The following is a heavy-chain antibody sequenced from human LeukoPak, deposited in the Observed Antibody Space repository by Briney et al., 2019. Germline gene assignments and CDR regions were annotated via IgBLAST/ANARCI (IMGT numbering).Heavy chain of an antibody. D-gene: IGHD3-22*01. CDR3: AKSSYYDASGYYREYYFDY. CDR2: ISSSYSTT. V-gene: IGHV3-48*01. Sequence: GGSLRLSCAASGFTFSSYSMNWVRQAPGKGLEWVSYISSSYSTTNYADSVKGRFTISRDDAKNSLYLQMNSLRAEDTAVYYCAKSSYYDASGYYREYYFDYWGQGTLVTVSS. J-gene: IGHJ4*02. CDR1: GFTFSSYS.